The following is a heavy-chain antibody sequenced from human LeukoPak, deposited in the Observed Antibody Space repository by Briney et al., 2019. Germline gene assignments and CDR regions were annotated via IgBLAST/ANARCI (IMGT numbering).Heavy chain of an antibody. CDR3: ARSSHYDFWSGSPSNNWFDP. J-gene: IGHJ5*02. Sequence: PSETLSLTCAVYGGSFSGYYWSWIRQPPGKGLEWIGEINHSGSTNYNPSLKSRVTISVDTSKNQFSLRLSSVTAADTAVYYCARSSHYDFWSGSPSNNWFDPWGQGTLVSVSS. V-gene: IGHV4-34*01. CDR1: GGSFSGYY. CDR2: INHSGST. D-gene: IGHD3-3*01.